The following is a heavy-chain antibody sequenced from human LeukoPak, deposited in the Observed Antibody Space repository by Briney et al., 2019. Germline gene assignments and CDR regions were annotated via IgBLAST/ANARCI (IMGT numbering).Heavy chain of an antibody. Sequence: ASVKVSCKASGYTFSGTGWYLYWLRQAPGQGLECMGWIYPYTGATHYAQKFQGRVAMTRNTSISTAYMELSRLRPDDTAVYYCARDGPAQMVDFDYWGQGTLVTVSS. CDR2: IYPYTGAT. V-gene: IGHV1-2*02. CDR1: GYTFSGTGWY. CDR3: ARDGPAQMVDFDY. J-gene: IGHJ4*02. D-gene: IGHD3-10*01.